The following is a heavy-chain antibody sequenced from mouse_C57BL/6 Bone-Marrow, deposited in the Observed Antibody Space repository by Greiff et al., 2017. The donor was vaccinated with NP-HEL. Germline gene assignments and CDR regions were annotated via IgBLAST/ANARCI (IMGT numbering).Heavy chain of an antibody. Sequence: QVQLQQPGAELVKPGASVKMSCKASGYTFTSYWITWVKQRPGQGLEWIGDIYPGSGSTNYNEKFKSKATLTVDTSSSTAYMQLSSLTSEDSAVYYCARESRGYDFYYAIDYWGQGTSVTVSS. CDR2: IYPGSGST. CDR1: GYTFTSYW. J-gene: IGHJ4*01. D-gene: IGHD2-4*01. CDR3: ARESRGYDFYYAIDY. V-gene: IGHV1-55*01.